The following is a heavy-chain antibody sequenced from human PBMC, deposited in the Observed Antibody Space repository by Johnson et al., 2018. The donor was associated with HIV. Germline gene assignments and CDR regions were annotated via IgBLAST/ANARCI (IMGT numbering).Heavy chain of an antibody. CDR1: GITVNTNY. CDR2: IFSVGNT. CDR3: ARGVKQQLSVVDAFGI. D-gene: IGHD6-13*01. J-gene: IGHJ3*02. V-gene: IGHV3-66*02. Sequence: VQLVESGGGLVQSGESLRLSCAASGITVNTNYMSWVRRAPGKGLEWVSVIFSVGNTYYADSAKGRFTISRDNSRNTLFLQMNSLRVEDTAAYYCARGVKQQLSVVDAFGIWGQGTMVTVSS.